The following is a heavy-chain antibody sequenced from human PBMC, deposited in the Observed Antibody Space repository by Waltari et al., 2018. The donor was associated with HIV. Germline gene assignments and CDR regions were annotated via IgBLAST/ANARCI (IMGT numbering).Heavy chain of an antibody. CDR1: GYTLTELS. CDR2: FDPEEGET. V-gene: IGHV1-24*01. J-gene: IGHJ2*01. CDR3: ATNRNKGYFDL. Sequence: QVQLVQSGAEVKKPGASVKVSCKVSGYTLTELSMHWVRQAPGKGLEWMGGFDPEEGETSYAQKCQGRVTMTEDTSTDTDYMELSSLRSEDTAVYYCATNRNKGYFDLWGRGTLVTVSS.